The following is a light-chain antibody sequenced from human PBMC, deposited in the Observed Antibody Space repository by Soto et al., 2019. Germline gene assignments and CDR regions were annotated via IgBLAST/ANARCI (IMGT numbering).Light chain of an antibody. CDR1: QSVRSSY. CDR3: QQYGSSPLT. J-gene: IGKJ4*01. CDR2: GAS. V-gene: IGKV3-20*01. Sequence: EIVLTQSPGTLSLSPGERATLSCRASQSVRSSYLAWYQQKPGQAPRLLIYGASSRATGIPDRFSGSGSVTDFPLTISRLEPEDFAVYYCQQYGSSPLTFGGGTKVEIK.